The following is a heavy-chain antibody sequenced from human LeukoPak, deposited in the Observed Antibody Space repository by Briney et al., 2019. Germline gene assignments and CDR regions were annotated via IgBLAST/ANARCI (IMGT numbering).Heavy chain of an antibody. V-gene: IGHV1-18*01. CDR1: GYTFTSYG. Sequence: ASVTVSCKASGYTFTSYGISWVRQAPGQGLEWMGWISVYNGNTNYALKFLGRVTMTTDTSASTAYMELRSLRSDDTAVYYCARMFGTTTHYYYYYMDVWGKGTTVTVSS. CDR3: ARMFGTTTHYYYYYMDV. D-gene: IGHD3-10*02. J-gene: IGHJ6*03. CDR2: ISVYNGNT.